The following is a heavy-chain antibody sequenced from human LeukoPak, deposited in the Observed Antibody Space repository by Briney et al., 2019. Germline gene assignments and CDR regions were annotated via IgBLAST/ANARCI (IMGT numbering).Heavy chain of an antibody. V-gene: IGHV3-21*01. Sequence: GGSLRLSRAASGFTFSSYSMNWVRQAPGTGLEWVSSISSSSSYIYYADSVKGRFTISRDNAKNSLYLQMNSLRAEDTAVYYCARAHVLRFLEWLLYLDYWGQGTLVTVSS. D-gene: IGHD3-3*01. CDR1: GFTFSSYS. CDR2: ISSSSSYI. CDR3: ARAHVLRFLEWLLYLDY. J-gene: IGHJ4*02.